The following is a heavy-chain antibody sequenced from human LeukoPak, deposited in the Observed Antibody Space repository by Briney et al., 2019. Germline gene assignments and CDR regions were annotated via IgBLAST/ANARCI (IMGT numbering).Heavy chain of an antibody. D-gene: IGHD3-10*01. CDR2: IRYDGSNK. Sequence: GGSLRLSCAASGFTFSSYGMHWVRQAPGKGLEWVAFIRYDGSNKYYADSVKGRFTISRDNSKNTLYLQMNSLRAEDTAVYYFAKDSGPGSFYPTGDEYWGQGILVTVSS. CDR3: AKDSGPGSFYPTGDEY. CDR1: GFTFSSYG. V-gene: IGHV3-30*02. J-gene: IGHJ4*02.